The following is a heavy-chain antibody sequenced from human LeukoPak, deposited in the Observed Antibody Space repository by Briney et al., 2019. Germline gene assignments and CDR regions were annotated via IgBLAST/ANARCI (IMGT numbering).Heavy chain of an antibody. V-gene: IGHV4-34*01. Sequence: PSETLSLTCAVYGGSFSGYYWSWIRQPPGKGLEWIGEINHSGSTNYNPSLKSRVTISVDTSKNQFSLKLSSVTAADTAVYYCASSSTSPNWFDPWGQGTLVTVSS. J-gene: IGHJ5*02. CDR3: ASSSTSPNWFDP. D-gene: IGHD2-2*01. CDR2: INHSGST. CDR1: GGSFSGYY.